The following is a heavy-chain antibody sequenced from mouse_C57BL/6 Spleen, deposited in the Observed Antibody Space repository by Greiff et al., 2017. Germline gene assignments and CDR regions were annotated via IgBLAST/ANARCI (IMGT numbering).Heavy chain of an antibody. D-gene: IGHD2-14*01. Sequence: VQLQQSGAELVRPGASVKLSCTASGFNIKDYYMHWVKQRPEQGLEWIGRIDPEDGDTEYAPKFQGKATMTADTSSNTAYLQLSSLTSEDTAVYYCTAHRDDGYAMDYWGQGTSVTVSS. CDR2: IDPEDGDT. V-gene: IGHV14-1*01. CDR3: TAHRDDGYAMDY. CDR1: GFNIKDYY. J-gene: IGHJ4*01.